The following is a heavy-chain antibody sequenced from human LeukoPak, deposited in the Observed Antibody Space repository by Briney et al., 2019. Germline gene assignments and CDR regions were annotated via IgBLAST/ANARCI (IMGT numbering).Heavy chain of an antibody. CDR2: INPSGGST. D-gene: IGHD6-19*01. CDR1: GYTFTSYY. J-gene: IGHJ4*02. V-gene: IGHV1-46*01. Sequence: ASVKVSCKASGYTFTSYYMHGVRQAPGQGLEWMGIINPSGGSTSYAQKFQGRVTMTRDTSTSTVYMELSSLRSEDTAVYYCARMYSSGWYGDHGIFDYWGQGTLVTVSS. CDR3: ARMYSSGWYGDHGIFDY.